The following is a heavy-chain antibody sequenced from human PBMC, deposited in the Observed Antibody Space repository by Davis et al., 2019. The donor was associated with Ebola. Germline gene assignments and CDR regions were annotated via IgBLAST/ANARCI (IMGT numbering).Heavy chain of an antibody. J-gene: IGHJ4*02. CDR3: ARDSTTVVSQKQFDY. CDR2: ISSSSSTI. V-gene: IGHV3-48*02. CDR1: GFTFSSYS. Sequence: GEYLKISCAASGFTFSSYSMNWVRQAPGKGLEWVSYISSSSSTIYYADSVKGRFTISRDNAKNSLYLQMNSLRDEDTAVYYCARDSTTVVSQKQFDYWGQGTLVTVSS. D-gene: IGHD4-23*01.